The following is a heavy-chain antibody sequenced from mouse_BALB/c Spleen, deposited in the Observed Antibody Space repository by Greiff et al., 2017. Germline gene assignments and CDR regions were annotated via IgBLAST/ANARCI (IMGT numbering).Heavy chain of an antibody. Sequence: VKLMESGPGLVAPSQSLSITCTVSGFSLTGYGVNWVRQPPGKGLEWLGVIWSGGSTDYNAAFISRLSISKDNSKSQVFFKMNSLQADDTAIYYCARDGYPYAMDYWGQGTSVTVSS. CDR3: ARDGYPYAMDY. V-gene: IGHV2-6-7*01. D-gene: IGHD2-2*01. CDR2: IWSGGST. J-gene: IGHJ4*01. CDR1: GFSLTGYG.